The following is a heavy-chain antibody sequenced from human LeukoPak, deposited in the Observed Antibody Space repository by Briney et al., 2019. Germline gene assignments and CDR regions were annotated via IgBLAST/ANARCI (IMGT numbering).Heavy chain of an antibody. J-gene: IGHJ4*02. CDR1: GFTFSGYG. V-gene: IGHV3-30*02. CDR2: IRFDGSNK. D-gene: IGHD3-22*01. Sequence: PGGSLRLSCAAPGFTFSGYGMHWVRQAPGKGLEWVAFIRFDGSNKYYADAVKGRFTISRDNSKNTLYLQMNSLRAEDTAAYYCAKDHHDSSAFDYWGQGTLVTVSS. CDR3: AKDHHDSSAFDY.